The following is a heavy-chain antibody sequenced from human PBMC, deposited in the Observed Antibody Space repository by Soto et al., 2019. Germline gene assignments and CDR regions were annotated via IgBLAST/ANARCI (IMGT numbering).Heavy chain of an antibody. D-gene: IGHD4-17*01. CDR1: GGSISSYY. V-gene: IGHV4-59*01. J-gene: IGHJ4*02. Sequence: SEPLSLTCTVSGGSISSYYWSWIRQPPGKGLEWIGYIYYSGSTNYSPSLKSRVTISIDTSKNQFSLKLSSVTAADTAVYYCARIYGDYDNYFDYWGQGTLVTVSS. CDR2: IYYSGST. CDR3: ARIYGDYDNYFDY.